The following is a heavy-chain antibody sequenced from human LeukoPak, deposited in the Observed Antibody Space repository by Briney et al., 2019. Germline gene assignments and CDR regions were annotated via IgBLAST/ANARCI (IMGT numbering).Heavy chain of an antibody. V-gene: IGHV1-46*03. CDR3: AWVGNYFSAMDI. CDR2: INPGGGRP. J-gene: IGHJ6*02. Sequence: GASVTVSCKASGNEFTGYYIHWVRRAPGQGLEWMGVINPGGGRPSYALRFQGRVTLTSDTSTSTVYMDLRSLRFEDTAVYYCAWVGNYFSAMDIWGLGTAVTVSS. CDR1: GNEFTGYY.